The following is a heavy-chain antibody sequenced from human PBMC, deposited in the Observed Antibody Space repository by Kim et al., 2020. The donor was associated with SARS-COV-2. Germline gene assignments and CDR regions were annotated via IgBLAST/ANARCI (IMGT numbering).Heavy chain of an antibody. Sequence: SVKGRFTISRDNSKNSLYLQMNSLRTEDTALYYCAKDDASSGYQSPIDYWGQGTLVTVSS. D-gene: IGHD3-22*01. J-gene: IGHJ4*02. CDR3: AKDDASSGYQSPIDY. V-gene: IGHV3-43*01.